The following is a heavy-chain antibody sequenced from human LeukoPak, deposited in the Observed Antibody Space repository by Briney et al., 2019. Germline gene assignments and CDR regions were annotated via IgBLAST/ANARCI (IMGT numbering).Heavy chain of an antibody. J-gene: IGHJ4*02. CDR2: IKEDGSEK. CDR3: ARSRSGYYEDY. CDR1: GFTFSHYW. V-gene: IGHV3-7*01. Sequence: GGSLRLSCAPSGFTFSHYWMSWVRQAPGKGLEWVANIKEDGSEKYYVDSVKGRFTISRDNAKNSLSLQVNSLRAEDTAVYYCARSRSGYYEDYWGQGTLVTVSS. D-gene: IGHD3-22*01.